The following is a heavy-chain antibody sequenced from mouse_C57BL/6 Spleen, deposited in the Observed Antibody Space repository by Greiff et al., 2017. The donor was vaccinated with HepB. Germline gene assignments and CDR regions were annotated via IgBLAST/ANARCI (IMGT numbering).Heavy chain of an antibody. CDR1: GYTFTSYW. CDR2: IDPSDSET. Sequence: VQLQQPGAELVRPGSSVKLSCKASGYTFTSYWMHWVKQRPIQGLEWIGNIDPSDSETHYNQKFKDKATLTVDKSSSTAYMQLSSLTSEDSAVYYCARSRGNYLYAMDYGGQGTSVTVSS. CDR3: ARSRGNYLYAMDY. J-gene: IGHJ4*01. V-gene: IGHV1-52*01. D-gene: IGHD2-1*01.